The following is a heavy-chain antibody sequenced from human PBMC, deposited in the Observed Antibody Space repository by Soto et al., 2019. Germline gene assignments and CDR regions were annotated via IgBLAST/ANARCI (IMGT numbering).Heavy chain of an antibody. Sequence: QLQLQESGPGLMRPSETLSLTCTVSGGSIGSSRYYWGWIRQPPGKRLEWIGSASYSGSTYYNPSRKIRAPXAXDXTTTPRSPRLSSVPAADAAVYDCARHLLGDSSRLYRPRYFDYRGQGTLVTVSS. CDR1: GGSIGSSRYY. CDR2: ASYSGST. J-gene: IGHJ4*02. CDR3: ARHLLGDSSRLYRPRYFDY. V-gene: IGHV4-39*01. D-gene: IGHD3-16*01.